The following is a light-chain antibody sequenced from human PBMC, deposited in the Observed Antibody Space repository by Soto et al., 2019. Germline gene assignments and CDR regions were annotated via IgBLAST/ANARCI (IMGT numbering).Light chain of an antibody. CDR3: QQYKNWPPLFT. Sequence: EIVMTQSPATLSVSPGERATLSCRASQSVSSNLAWYQQKPGQAPSLLIYDASTSATGIPPRFSGSGSGTEFSLTISSLQSEDCAVYYCQQYKNWPPLFTFGPGTKVDIK. CDR1: QSVSSN. V-gene: IGKV3-15*01. J-gene: IGKJ3*01. CDR2: DAS.